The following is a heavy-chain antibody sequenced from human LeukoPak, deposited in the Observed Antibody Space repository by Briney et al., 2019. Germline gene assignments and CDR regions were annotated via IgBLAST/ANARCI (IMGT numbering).Heavy chain of an antibody. CDR2: ISGSGGST. V-gene: IGHV3-23*01. J-gene: IGHJ6*02. Sequence: GGSLRLSCAASGFTFSSYAMSWVRQAPGKGLEWVSAISGSGGSTYYADSVKGRFTISRDNSKNTLYLQMNSLRAEDTAVYYCARDQTNYYYGMDVWGQGTTVTVSS. CDR1: GFTFSSYA. D-gene: IGHD1-14*01. CDR3: ARDQTNYYYGMDV.